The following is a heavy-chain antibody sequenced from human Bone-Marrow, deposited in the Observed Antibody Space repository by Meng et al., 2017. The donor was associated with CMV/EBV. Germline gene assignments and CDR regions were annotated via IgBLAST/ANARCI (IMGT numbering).Heavy chain of an antibody. CDR3: ARGRARGSGSYGTIDY. CDR1: GGSISSSSYY. CDR2: INHSGST. D-gene: IGHD3-10*01. J-gene: IGHJ4*02. V-gene: IGHV4-39*07. Sequence: SETLSLTCTVSGGSISSSSYYWGWIRQPPGKGLEWIGTINHSGSTDYNASLKSRVTISIDTSKTQFSLKVSSVTAADTAVYYCARGRARGSGSYGTIDYWGQGTLVTVSS.